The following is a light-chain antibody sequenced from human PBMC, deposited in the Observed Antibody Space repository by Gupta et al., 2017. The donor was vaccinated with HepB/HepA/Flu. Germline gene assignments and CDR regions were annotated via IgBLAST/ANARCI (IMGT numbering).Light chain of an antibody. CDR2: KVS. CDR1: QSLVDSDGNTY. Sequence: DIVMTQTPLSSPVTLGQPASISCRSSQSLVDSDGNTYLSWLQQRPGQPPRLLIYKVSKRFSGVPDRFSGSGAGTDFTLKISRVEAEDVGVYYCRQVAQFPRTFGQGTKLEIK. J-gene: IGKJ1*01. V-gene: IGKV2-24*01. CDR3: RQVAQFPRT.